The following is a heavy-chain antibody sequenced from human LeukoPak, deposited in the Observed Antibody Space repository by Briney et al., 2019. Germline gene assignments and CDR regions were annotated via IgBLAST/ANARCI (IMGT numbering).Heavy chain of an antibody. D-gene: IGHD4-17*01. V-gene: IGHV3-23*01. CDR1: GFTFSSYA. CDR2: ISGSGGST. CDR3: AKSFSDYGDAFDI. Sequence: QPGGSLRLSCAASGFTFSSYAMSWVRQAPGKGLEWVSAISGSGGSTYYADSVKGRFTISRDNSKNTLYLQMNSLRAEGTAVYYCAKSFSDYGDAFDIWGQGTMVTVSS. J-gene: IGHJ3*02.